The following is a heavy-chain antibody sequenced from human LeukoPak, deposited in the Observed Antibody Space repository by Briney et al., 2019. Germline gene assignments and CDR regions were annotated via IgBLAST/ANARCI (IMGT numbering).Heavy chain of an antibody. D-gene: IGHD3-22*01. J-gene: IGHJ4*02. CDR1: GFTFSSYA. CDR2: ISYDGSNK. CDR3: AKDRSPYDSSGPYFDY. Sequence: GGSLRLSCAASGFTFSSYAMHWVRQAPGKGLEWVAVISYDGSNKYYADSVKGRFTISRDNSKNTLYLQMNSLRAEDTAVYYCAKDRSPYDSSGPYFDYWGQGTLVTVSS. V-gene: IGHV3-30*04.